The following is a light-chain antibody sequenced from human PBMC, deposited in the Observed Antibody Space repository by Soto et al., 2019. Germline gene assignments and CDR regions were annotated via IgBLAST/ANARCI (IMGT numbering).Light chain of an antibody. CDR1: ESVSSYY. V-gene: IGKV3-20*01. CDR2: GPS. Sequence: EIVLTQSPGTLSLSPGERATLSCRASESVSSYYIAWYQHKPGQAPGLLIYGPSTRATGIPDRFSASGSGTDFTLSIRRLEPEDSALYYCQQYTDSPLTFGQGTKVEIK. CDR3: QQYTDSPLT. J-gene: IGKJ1*01.